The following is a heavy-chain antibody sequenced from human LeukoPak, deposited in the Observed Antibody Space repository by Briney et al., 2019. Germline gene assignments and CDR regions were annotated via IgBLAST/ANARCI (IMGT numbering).Heavy chain of an antibody. V-gene: IGHV3-23*01. CDR2: ISGSGGST. D-gene: IGHD6-13*01. CDR3: AKDIAAVIPYNWFDP. CDR1: GFTFSSYA. J-gene: IGHJ5*02. Sequence: PGGSLRLSCAASGFTFSSYAMSWVRQAPGKGLEWVSAISGSGGSTYYADSVKGRFAISRDNSKNTLYLQMNSLRAEDTAVYYCAKDIAAVIPYNWFDPWGQGTLVTVPS.